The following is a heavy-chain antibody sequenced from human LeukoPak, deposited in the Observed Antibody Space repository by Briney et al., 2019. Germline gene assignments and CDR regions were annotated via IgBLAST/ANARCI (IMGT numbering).Heavy chain of an antibody. CDR2: ISGRGGTT. J-gene: IGHJ6*02. CDR1: GVAFKGYA. D-gene: IGHD2-2*01. CDR3: ARDQEYCSSTSCYVDPTHYYYYGMDV. Sequence: QAGGSLRLSCAASGVAFKGYAMRGVREAPGEGLGWGSVISGRGGTTYYADSVKGRFTISRDNSKNTLYLQMNRLRAEDTAVYYCARDQEYCSSTSCYVDPTHYYYYGMDVWGQGTTVTVSS. V-gene: IGHV3-23*01.